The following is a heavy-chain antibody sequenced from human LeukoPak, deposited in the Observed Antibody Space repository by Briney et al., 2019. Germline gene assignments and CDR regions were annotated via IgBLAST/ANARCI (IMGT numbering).Heavy chain of an antibody. CDR1: AYTFTGYY. V-gene: IGHV1-2*02. Sequence: ASVKVSCKASAYTFTGYYMHWVRQAPGQGLEWMGWINPNSGGTNYAQKFQGRVTMTRDTSISTVYMELSRLRSDDTAVYYCARDFEVVPAATDDYWGQGTLVTVSS. J-gene: IGHJ4*02. D-gene: IGHD2-2*01. CDR3: ARDFEVVPAATDDY. CDR2: INPNSGGT.